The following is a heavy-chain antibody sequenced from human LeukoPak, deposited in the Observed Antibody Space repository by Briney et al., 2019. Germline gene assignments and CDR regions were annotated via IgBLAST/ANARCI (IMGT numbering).Heavy chain of an antibody. V-gene: IGHV4-31*03. CDR3: AKLLGACLDP. J-gene: IGHJ5*02. CDR2: IYYTGST. Sequence: PSETLSLTCTVSGGSVRTGGNYWTWIRQYPGKGLEWIGHIYYTGSTAYTPSLKSRVSLSLDTSKNQLSLKLTSVPVADTAVYYCAKLLGACLDPWGRGTLVTVSS. D-gene: IGHD3-16*01. CDR1: GGSVRTGGNY.